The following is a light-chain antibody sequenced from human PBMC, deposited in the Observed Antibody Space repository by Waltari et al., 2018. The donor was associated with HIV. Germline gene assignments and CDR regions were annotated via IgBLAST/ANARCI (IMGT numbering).Light chain of an antibody. CDR2: AAS. Sequence: DIQMTQSPSSLSASVGDRVTIDCRASQSISFSLNWYRQKPGKVPKLLISAASTLQSGVPSRFSGSGSGTDFTLTIDSLQPDDFATYYCQQSFSSPLSFGPGTNVDIK. V-gene: IGKV1-39*01. CDR1: QSISFS. CDR3: QQSFSSPLS. J-gene: IGKJ3*01.